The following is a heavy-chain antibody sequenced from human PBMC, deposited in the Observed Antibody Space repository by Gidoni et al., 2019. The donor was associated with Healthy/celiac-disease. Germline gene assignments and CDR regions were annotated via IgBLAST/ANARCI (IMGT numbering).Heavy chain of an antibody. CDR2: ISAYNGNT. CDR3: ARESVLLWFGEPRAPSNWFDP. CDR1: GYTFTSYG. J-gene: IGHJ5*02. V-gene: IGHV1-18*01. D-gene: IGHD3-10*01. Sequence: QVQLVQSGAEVKKPGASVKVSCKASGYTFTSYGISWVRQAPGQGLEWMGWISAYNGNTNYAQKLQGRVTMTTDTSTSTAYMELRSLRSDDTAVYYCARESVLLWFGEPRAPSNWFDPWGQGTLVTVSS.